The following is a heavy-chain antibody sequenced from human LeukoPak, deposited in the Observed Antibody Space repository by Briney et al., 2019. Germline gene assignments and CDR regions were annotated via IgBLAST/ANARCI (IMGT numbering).Heavy chain of an antibody. D-gene: IGHD2-15*01. J-gene: IGHJ5*02. CDR1: GGSISSYY. CDR3: ARVRVGGRNWFDP. CDR2: IYYSGST. Sequence: SETLSLTCTVSGGSISSYYWSWIRQPPGKGLEWIGHIYYSGSTNYNPSLKSRVTISVDTSKNQFSLKLSSVTAADTAVYYCARVRVGGRNWFDPWGQGTLVTVSS. V-gene: IGHV4-59*01.